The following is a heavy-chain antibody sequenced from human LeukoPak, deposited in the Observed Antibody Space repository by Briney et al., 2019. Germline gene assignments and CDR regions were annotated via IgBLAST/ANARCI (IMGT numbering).Heavy chain of an antibody. D-gene: IGHD3-10*01. V-gene: IGHV3-30*18. Sequence: PGRSLRLSCAASGFTFSSYGMHWVRQAPGKGLEWVAVISYDGSNKYYADSVKGRFTISRDNSKNTLYLQMNSLRAEDTAVYYFGKGTRGVIIPNFDYWGQGTLVTVSS. CDR2: ISYDGSNK. J-gene: IGHJ4*02. CDR3: GKGTRGVIIPNFDY. CDR1: GFTFSSYG.